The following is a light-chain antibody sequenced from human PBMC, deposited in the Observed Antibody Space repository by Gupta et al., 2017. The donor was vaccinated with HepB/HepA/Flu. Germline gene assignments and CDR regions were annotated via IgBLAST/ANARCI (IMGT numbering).Light chain of an antibody. V-gene: IGLV1-51*01. Sequence: VFTHPPSVSAAPVQKVTISCSGSSSNIGNNYVSWYQQLPGTAPKLLIYDNNKRPSGIPDRFSGSKSGTSATLGITGLQTGDEADYYCGTWDSSLSAWVFGGGTKLTVL. CDR1: SSNIGNNY. CDR3: GTWDSSLSAWV. J-gene: IGLJ3*02. CDR2: DNN.